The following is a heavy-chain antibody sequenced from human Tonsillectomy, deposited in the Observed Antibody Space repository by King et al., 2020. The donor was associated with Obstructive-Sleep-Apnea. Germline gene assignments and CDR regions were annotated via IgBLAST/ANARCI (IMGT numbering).Heavy chain of an antibody. V-gene: IGHV4-39*07. CDR1: GGSISSSSYY. Sequence: LQLQESGPGLVKPSETLSLTCTVSGGSISSSSYYWGWIRQPPGKGLEWIGSISYSGSTYYNPSLKSRVTISLDTSKTQFSLKLSSVTAADTAVYSCAGGPRDYYGMDVWGQGTTVTVSS. CDR3: AGGPRDYYGMDV. J-gene: IGHJ6*02. CDR2: ISYSGST.